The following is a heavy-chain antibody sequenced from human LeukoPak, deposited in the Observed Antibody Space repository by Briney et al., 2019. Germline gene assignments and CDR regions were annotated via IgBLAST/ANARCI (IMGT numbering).Heavy chain of an antibody. CDR3: ASRTYYDFWSGYSPFDY. CDR2: IKQAGSEK. D-gene: IGHD3-3*01. J-gene: IGHJ4*02. CDR1: GFTFSSYW. Sequence: GGSLRLSCAASGFTFSSYWMSWVRQAPGKGLEWVANIKQAGSEKYYVDSVKGRFTISRDSAKNSLYLQMNSLRAEDTAVYYCASRTYYDFWSGYSPFDYWGQGTLVTVSS. V-gene: IGHV3-7*01.